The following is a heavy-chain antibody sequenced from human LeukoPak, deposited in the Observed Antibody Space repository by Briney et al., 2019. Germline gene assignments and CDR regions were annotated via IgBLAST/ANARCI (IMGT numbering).Heavy chain of an antibody. CDR3: ARHSSLQGYYSDY. D-gene: IGHD6-6*01. Sequence: AETLSLTCTVSGDSFSGYYWSWIRQPPGKGLEWIGNVHYSGSTTYHPSLQSRVPISVDTSKKQLSLKLRSVTAADSAVYYCARHSSLQGYYSDYWGRGTLVTVSS. J-gene: IGHJ4*02. CDR1: GDSFSGYY. CDR2: VHYSGST. V-gene: IGHV4-59*08.